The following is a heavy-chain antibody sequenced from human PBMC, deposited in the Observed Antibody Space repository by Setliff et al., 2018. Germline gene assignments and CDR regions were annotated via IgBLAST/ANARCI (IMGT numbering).Heavy chain of an antibody. CDR2: IHPSNSDT. CDR3: ARSRVALYDAFDI. Sequence: PGESLKISCKGSGYSFTDYWIGWVRQMPGEGLEWMGIIHPSNSDTVYSPSFQGQVTISADRSITTAYLQWSSLKASDTAIYYCARSRVALYDAFDIWGQGTMVTVSS. V-gene: IGHV5-51*01. CDR1: GYSFTDYW. D-gene: IGHD5-12*01. J-gene: IGHJ3*02.